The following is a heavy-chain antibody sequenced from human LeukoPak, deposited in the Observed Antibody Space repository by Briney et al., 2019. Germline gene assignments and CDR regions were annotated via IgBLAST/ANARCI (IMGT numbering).Heavy chain of an antibody. CDR2: FDPEDGEK. V-gene: IGHV1-24*01. D-gene: IGHD3-3*01. J-gene: IGHJ4*02. Sequence: GASVKVSCKVSGYTLTELSMHWVRQAPGKGLEWMGGFDPEDGEKIYAQKFQGRVTMTEDTSTDTAYMELSSLRSEDTAVYYCATSAEYYDFWSGPDYWGQGTLVTVSS. CDR1: GYTLTELS. CDR3: ATSAEYYDFWSGPDY.